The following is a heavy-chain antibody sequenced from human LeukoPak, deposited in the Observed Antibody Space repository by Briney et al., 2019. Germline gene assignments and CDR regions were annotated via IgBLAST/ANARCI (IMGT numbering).Heavy chain of an antibody. D-gene: IGHD1-26*01. CDR2: IFPGDSDT. CDR3: ARGSGSYSPVDY. Sequence: GESLKISCKGSGYSFTTNWVGWVRQMPGKGLESMGIIFPGDSDTRYTPSFQGQVIISADKSTGTVYLQWTSLKASDTAMYYCARGSGSYSPVDYWGQGTLVTVSS. J-gene: IGHJ4*02. CDR1: GYSFTTNW. V-gene: IGHV5-51*01.